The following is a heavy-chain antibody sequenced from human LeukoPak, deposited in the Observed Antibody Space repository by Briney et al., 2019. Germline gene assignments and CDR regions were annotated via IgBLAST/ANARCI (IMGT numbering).Heavy chain of an antibody. CDR3: ARDAGHRVVQLWLPYFDY. V-gene: IGHV1-69*05. Sequence: GASVKVSCKASGGTFSSYAISWVRQAPGQGLEWMGRIIPIFGTANYAQKFQGRVTITTDESTSTAYMELSSLRSEDTAVYYCARDAGHRVVQLWLPYFDYWGQGTLITASS. D-gene: IGHD5-18*01. J-gene: IGHJ4*02. CDR1: GGTFSSYA. CDR2: IIPIFGTA.